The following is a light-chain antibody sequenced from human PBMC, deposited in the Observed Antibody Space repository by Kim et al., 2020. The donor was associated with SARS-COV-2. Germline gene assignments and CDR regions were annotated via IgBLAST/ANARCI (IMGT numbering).Light chain of an antibody. CDR3: NSRDSNDNVV. J-gene: IGLJ2*01. CDR1: SLRSYY. CDR2: GKN. V-gene: IGLV3-19*01. Sequence: ALGQTVRITCQGDSLRSYYATWYQQKPGQAPMLVIYGKNNRPSGIPDRFSGASSGDTASLTITGTQAGDEADYYCNSRDSNDNVVFGGGTKVTVL.